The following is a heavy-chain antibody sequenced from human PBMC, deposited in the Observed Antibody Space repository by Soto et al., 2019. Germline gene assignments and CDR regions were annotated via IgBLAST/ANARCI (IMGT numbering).Heavy chain of an antibody. D-gene: IGHD6-19*01. CDR2: INHSGST. Sequence: SETLSLTCAVSGGSFSGYYWSWIRQPPGKGLEWIGEINHSGSTNYNPSLKSRVTISVDTSKNHFSLKLRSVTAADTAMYYCARRSFSGLFDFWGQGTLVTVSS. CDR3: ARRSFSGLFDF. V-gene: IGHV4-34*01. J-gene: IGHJ4*02. CDR1: GGSFSGYY.